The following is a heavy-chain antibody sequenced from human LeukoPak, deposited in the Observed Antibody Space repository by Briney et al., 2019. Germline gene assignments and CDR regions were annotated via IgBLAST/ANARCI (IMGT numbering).Heavy chain of an antibody. CDR3: ARHFYGSGSYRAYGMDV. CDR1: GGSISSYY. J-gene: IGHJ6*02. CDR2: IYYTGST. D-gene: IGHD3-10*01. Sequence: SETLSLTCTVPGGSISSYYWSWIRQPPGKGLEWIGYIYYTGSTNYNSSLKSRVTISVDTSKNQFSLKLSSVTAADTAVYYCARHFYGSGSYRAYGMDVWGQGTTVTVSS. V-gene: IGHV4-59*08.